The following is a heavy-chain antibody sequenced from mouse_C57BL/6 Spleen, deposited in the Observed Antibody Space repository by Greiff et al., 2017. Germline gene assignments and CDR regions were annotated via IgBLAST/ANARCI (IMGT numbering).Heavy chain of an antibody. V-gene: IGHV5-16*01. Sequence: EVQLVESEGGLVQPGSSMKLSCTASGFTFSDYYMAWVRQVPEKGLEWVANINYDGSSTYYLDSLKSRFIISRDNAKNILYLQMSSLKSEDTATYYCARDGYYSSSYLYYYAMDYWGQGTSVTVSS. D-gene: IGHD1-1*01. CDR3: ARDGYYSSSYLYYYAMDY. CDR1: GFTFSDYY. J-gene: IGHJ4*01. CDR2: INYDGSST.